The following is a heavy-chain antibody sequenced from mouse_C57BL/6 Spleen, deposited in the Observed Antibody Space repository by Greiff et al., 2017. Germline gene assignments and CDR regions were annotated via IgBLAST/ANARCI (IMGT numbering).Heavy chain of an antibody. J-gene: IGHJ4*01. CDR3: ARPLNYYGSSYDYYAMDY. CDR1: GFTFSDYY. CDR2: ISNGGGST. Sequence: EVKLMESGGGLVQPGGSLKLSCAASGFTFSDYYMYWVRQTPEKRLEWVAYISNGGGSTYYPDTVKGRFTISRDNAKNTLYLQMSRLKSEDTAMYYCARPLNYYGSSYDYYAMDYWGQGTSVTVSS. V-gene: IGHV5-12*01. D-gene: IGHD1-1*01.